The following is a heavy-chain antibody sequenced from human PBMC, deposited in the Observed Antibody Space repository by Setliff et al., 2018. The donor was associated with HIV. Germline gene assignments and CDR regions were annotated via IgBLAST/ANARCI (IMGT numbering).Heavy chain of an antibody. D-gene: IGHD5-12*01. CDR1: GGSVSDHY. Sequence: PSETLSLTCSVSGGSVSDHYWSWIRQPPGKRLEWVGYILYNEGNNFNPSLKSRVSIFVDTSKNQFSLRLSPVTAADTAVYYFARGGHTRGYTGYYVYYYYIDVWGKGARVTVSS. J-gene: IGHJ6*03. V-gene: IGHV4-59*02. CDR3: ARGGHTRGYTGYYVYYYYIDV. CDR2: ILYNEGN.